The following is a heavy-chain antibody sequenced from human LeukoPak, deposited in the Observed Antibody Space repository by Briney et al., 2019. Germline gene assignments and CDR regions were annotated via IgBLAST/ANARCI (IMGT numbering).Heavy chain of an antibody. V-gene: IGHV3-7*03. Sequence: GGSLRLSCAASGFTFNNYWMSWVRQAPGKGLEWVASIKYDGSEKYYVDSVKGRFTISRDNSKNTLYLQMNSLRAEDTAVYYCARDMSPWESRNPDAFDIWGQGTMVTVSS. J-gene: IGHJ3*02. CDR2: IKYDGSEK. CDR1: GFTFNNYW. CDR3: ARDMSPWESRNPDAFDI. D-gene: IGHD1-26*01.